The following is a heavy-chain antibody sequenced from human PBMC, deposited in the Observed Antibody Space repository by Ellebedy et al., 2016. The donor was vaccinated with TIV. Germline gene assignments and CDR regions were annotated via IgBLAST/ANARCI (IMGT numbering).Heavy chain of an antibody. CDR3: ARQGYSYGYDYYYGMDV. CDR2: IDPSDSYT. D-gene: IGHD5-18*01. J-gene: IGHJ6*02. Sequence: PGGSLRLSCKGSGYSFTSYWISWVRQMPGKGLEWMGRIDPSDSYTNYSPSFQGHVTISADKSISTAYLQWSSLKASDTAMYYCARQGYSYGYDYYYGMDVWGQGTTVTVSS. V-gene: IGHV5-10-1*01. CDR1: GYSFTSYW.